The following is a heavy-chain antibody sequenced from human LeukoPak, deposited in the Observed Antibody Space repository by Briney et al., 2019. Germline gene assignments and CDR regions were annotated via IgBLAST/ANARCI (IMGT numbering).Heavy chain of an antibody. CDR2: KSDGGRD. V-gene: IGHV4-59*01. CDR3: ARTTRVAPDGRAEYFQH. D-gene: IGHD5-24*01. Sequence: SETLSLTCTVSGDSISTYYWSWIRQPPGKGLEWIGYKSDGGRDLYNPSLKSRVTISVDASEKQFSLSLRSVTAADTAMYYCARTTRVAPDGRAEYFQHWGQGTLVIVSS. CDR1: GDSISTYY. J-gene: IGHJ1*01.